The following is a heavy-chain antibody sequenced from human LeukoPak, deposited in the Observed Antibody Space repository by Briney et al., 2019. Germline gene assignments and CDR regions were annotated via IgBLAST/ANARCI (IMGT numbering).Heavy chain of an antibody. D-gene: IGHD7-27*01. J-gene: IGHJ4*02. CDR3: AASLGPRDY. V-gene: IGHV3-48*03. Sequence: PGGSLRLSCAASGFTFSSYGTNWVRQAPGKGLEWISYITSTSYSIYYADSVKGRFTISRDNAKNALYLQMDSLRVEDTALYYCAASLGPRDYWGQGILVTVS. CDR1: GFTFSSYG. CDR2: ITSTSYSI.